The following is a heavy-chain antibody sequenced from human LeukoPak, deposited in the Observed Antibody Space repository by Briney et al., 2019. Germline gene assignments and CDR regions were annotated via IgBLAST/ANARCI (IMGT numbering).Heavy chain of an antibody. D-gene: IGHD6-13*01. Sequence: GGSLRLSCAASGFTFSSYSMNWVRQAPGKGLEWVSSISSSSSYIYYADSVKGRFTISRDNAKNSLYLQMNSLRAEDTAVYYCARGGAAAGRMDRWGQGTLVTVSS. V-gene: IGHV3-21*01. J-gene: IGHJ5*02. CDR3: ARGGAAAGRMDR. CDR2: ISSSSSYI. CDR1: GFTFSSYS.